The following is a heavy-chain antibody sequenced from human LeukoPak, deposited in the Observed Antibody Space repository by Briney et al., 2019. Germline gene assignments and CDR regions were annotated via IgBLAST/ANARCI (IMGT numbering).Heavy chain of an antibody. D-gene: IGHD1-26*01. V-gene: IGHV3-23*01. CDR3: AKGAHSGIYYEAFDI. J-gene: IGHJ3*02. Sequence: GGSLRLSCAASGFTFSSYVMSWVRQAPGKGLEWVSGSSGSGGSTYYADSVKGRFTISRDNSKDTVHLQLNSLRAEDTAVYYCAKGAHSGIYYEAFDIWGQGTMVSVSS. CDR2: SSGSGGST. CDR1: GFTFSSYV.